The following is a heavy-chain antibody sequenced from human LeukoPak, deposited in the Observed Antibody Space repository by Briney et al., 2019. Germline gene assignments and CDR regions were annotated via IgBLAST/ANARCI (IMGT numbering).Heavy chain of an antibody. J-gene: IGHJ6*03. Sequence: GASVKVSCKASGYTFTSYYMHWVRQAPGQGLEWMGGLIPIFDTSNYAQKFQGRVTFTADKITNTAYMDLTSLTSEDTAVYYCARRGYTDYMDVWGKGTTVTVSS. CDR2: LIPIFDTS. V-gene: IGHV1-69*06. D-gene: IGHD6-13*01. CDR1: GYTFTSYY. CDR3: ARRGYTDYMDV.